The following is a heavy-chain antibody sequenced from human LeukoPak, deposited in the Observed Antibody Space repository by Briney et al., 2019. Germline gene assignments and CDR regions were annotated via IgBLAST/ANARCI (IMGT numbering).Heavy chain of an antibody. CDR3: ARSIDSTTSTLPF. D-gene: IGHD5-24*01. J-gene: IGHJ4*02. V-gene: IGHV5-10-1*01. CDR1: GYSFTSNW. CDR2: IDPSDSYT. Sequence: GESLKISCKGSGYSFTSNWISWVRQMPGKGLEWMGRIDPSDSYTNYSPSFQGHVTISADKSISTAYLQWSSLKASDTAMYYCARSIDSTTSTLPFWGQGTLVTVSS.